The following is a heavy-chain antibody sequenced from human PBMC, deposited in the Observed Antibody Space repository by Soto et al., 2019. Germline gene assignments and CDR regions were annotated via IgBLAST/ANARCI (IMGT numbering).Heavy chain of an antibody. D-gene: IGHD2-21*01. Sequence: EVQLVESGGGLVQPGGSLKLSCAASGFTFSGSAMHWVRQASGKGLEWVGRIRSKPNNYATAYGASVKGRFTISRDDSRNTANLQMNSLNTEHTAVYYCSRSASALWCGKPQYYMDVW. J-gene: IGHJ6*03. CDR1: GFTFSGSA. CDR3: SRSASALWCGKPQYYMDV. CDR2: IRSKPNNYAT. V-gene: IGHV3-73*01.